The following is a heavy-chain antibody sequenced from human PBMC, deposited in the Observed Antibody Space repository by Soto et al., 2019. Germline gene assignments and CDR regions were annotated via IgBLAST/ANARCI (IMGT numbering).Heavy chain of an antibody. D-gene: IGHD2-2*01. V-gene: IGHV3-7*01. CDR1: GFTSSSYW. Sequence: EVQLVESGGGLVQSGGSLRLSCAASGFTSSSYWMTWVRQAPGKGLEWVANIKQDGSERYYDDSVKGRFTISRDNAKNSLYLEMNSLRDEDTAVYYCARLSSTSPWLHWFDPWGQGTLVSVSS. CDR2: IKQDGSER. CDR3: ARLSSTSPWLHWFDP. J-gene: IGHJ5*02.